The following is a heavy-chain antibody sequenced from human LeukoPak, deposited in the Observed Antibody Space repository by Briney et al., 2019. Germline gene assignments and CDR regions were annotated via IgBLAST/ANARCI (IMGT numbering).Heavy chain of an antibody. V-gene: IGHV4-31*03. CDR2: IYYSGST. D-gene: IGHD3-22*01. Sequence: SQTLSLTCTVSGGSISSGGYYWSWIRQHPGKGLEWIGYIYYSGSTYYNPSLKSRVTISVDTSKNQFSLKLSSVTAADTAVYYCARAPDSSGYYRHWYFDLWGRGTLVTVSS. CDR1: GGSISSGGYY. J-gene: IGHJ2*01. CDR3: ARAPDSSGYYRHWYFDL.